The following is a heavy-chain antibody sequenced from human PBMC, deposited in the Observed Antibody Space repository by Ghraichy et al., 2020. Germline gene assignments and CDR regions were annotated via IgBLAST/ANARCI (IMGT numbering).Heavy chain of an antibody. CDR3: ARDGHSRANYYMDV. J-gene: IGHJ6*03. V-gene: IGHV1-18*01. CDR2: ISGFNDNI. Sequence: ASVKVSCKASGYTFSSHGITWVRQAPGQGLEWMGWISGFNDNINYAQKFQGRVTMTTDTSTETTYMELRSLRSDDTAVYFCARDGHSRANYYMDVWGKGTTVTVSS. CDR1: GYTFSSHG.